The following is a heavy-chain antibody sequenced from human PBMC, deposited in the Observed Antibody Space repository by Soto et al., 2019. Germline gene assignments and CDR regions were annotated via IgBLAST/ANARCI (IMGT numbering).Heavy chain of an antibody. CDR2: ISGRGGST. CDR1: RFTFSGYS. Sequence: EVQLLESGGGLVQPGGSLRLSCAAYRFTFSGYSMSWVRQAPGKGLEWVSGISGRGGSTYYADSVKGRFTISRDNSESTLFLQMNSLRAEDTALYYCAKSYGDTWKHYYFDYWGQGTLVTVSS. J-gene: IGHJ4*02. D-gene: IGHD3-3*02. CDR3: AKSYGDTWKHYYFDY. V-gene: IGHV3-23*01.